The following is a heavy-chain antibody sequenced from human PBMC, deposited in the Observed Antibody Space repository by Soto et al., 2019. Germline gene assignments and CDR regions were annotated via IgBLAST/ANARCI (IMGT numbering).Heavy chain of an antibody. Sequence: SETLSLTCTVSGGSISGYYWSWIRQPAGKGLEWIGRMYNSERTNYNPSLKSRVTMSMDTSKNQFSLKLTSVTAADTAVYFCAREPLAHSYFDIWGQGTLVTVSS. CDR3: AREPLAHSYFDI. CDR1: GGSISGYY. V-gene: IGHV4-4*07. CDR2: MYNSERT. J-gene: IGHJ4*02.